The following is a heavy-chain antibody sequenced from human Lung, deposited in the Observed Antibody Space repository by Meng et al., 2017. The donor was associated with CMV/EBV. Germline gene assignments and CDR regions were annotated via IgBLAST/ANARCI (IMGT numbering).Heavy chain of an antibody. Sequence: GESLKISCAGSGFTFTSYSMNWVRQVPGKGLEWVSSISSSGTYIYYADSVKGRFTISRDNAQNSLYLQMNSLRAEDTAVYYCARDVTPRSSAYFAIYYFYALDVWGQGTXVTVSS. J-gene: IGHJ6*02. CDR2: ISSSGTYI. D-gene: IGHD2-21*01. CDR1: GFTFTSYS. V-gene: IGHV3-21*01. CDR3: ARDVTPRSSAYFAIYYFYALDV.